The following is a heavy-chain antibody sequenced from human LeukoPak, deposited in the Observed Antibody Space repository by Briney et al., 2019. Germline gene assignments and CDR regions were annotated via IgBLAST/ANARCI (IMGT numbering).Heavy chain of an antibody. CDR2: IKSAENAK. D-gene: IGHD2-21*01. Sequence: GGSLRLSCAASGFTVSTNCMAWVRQAPGKGLEWVSNIKSAENAKNPADTVRGRFPVFRDHAQGSEYQQVGRRGRRDTTVKYCARGVGGIVDCWCQGSLVVDS. CDR3: ARGVGGIVDC. V-gene: IGHV3-7*01. CDR1: GFTVSTNC. J-gene: IGHJ4*02.